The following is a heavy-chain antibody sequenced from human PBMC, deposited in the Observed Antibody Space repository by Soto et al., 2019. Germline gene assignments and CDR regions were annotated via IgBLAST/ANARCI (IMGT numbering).Heavy chain of an antibody. CDR2: IYYSGST. V-gene: IGHV4-59*04. J-gene: IGHJ4*02. Sequence: SETLSLTCTVSGVSLISYYWSWIRQPPGKGLEWIGYIYYSGSTYYNPSLRSRVTISVDTSKNQFSLKLSSVTAADTAVYYCMLGSGWKDFDYRGQGTLVTVS. D-gene: IGHD3-22*01. CDR1: GVSLISYY. CDR3: MLGSGWKDFDY.